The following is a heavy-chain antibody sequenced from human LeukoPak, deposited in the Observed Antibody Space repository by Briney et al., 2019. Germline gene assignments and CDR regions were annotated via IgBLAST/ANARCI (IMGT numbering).Heavy chain of an antibody. Sequence: ASVKVSCKASGYTFTSYDINWVRQATGQGLEWMGWMNPNRGNTGYAQKFQGRVTMTRNTSISTAYMELSSLRSEDTAVYYCARGGQGLYYYYGMDVWGQGTTVTVSS. CDR3: ARGGQGLYYYYGMDV. CDR2: MNPNRGNT. CDR1: GYTFTSYD. V-gene: IGHV1-8*01. J-gene: IGHJ6*02.